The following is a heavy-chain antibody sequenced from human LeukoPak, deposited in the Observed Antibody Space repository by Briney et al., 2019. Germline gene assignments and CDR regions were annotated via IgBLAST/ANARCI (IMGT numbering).Heavy chain of an antibody. CDR2: IYPGDSDT. V-gene: IGHV5-51*01. CDR1: GYSVTSYW. Sequence: GGSLKISCKGSGYSVTSYWIAWVRQMPGKGLEWVGIIYPGDSDTRYSPSFQGQVTISADKSISTAYLQWSSLKASDTAMYYCARRNYGEFDYWGQGTLVTVSS. CDR3: ARRNYGEFDY. D-gene: IGHD4-17*01. J-gene: IGHJ4*02.